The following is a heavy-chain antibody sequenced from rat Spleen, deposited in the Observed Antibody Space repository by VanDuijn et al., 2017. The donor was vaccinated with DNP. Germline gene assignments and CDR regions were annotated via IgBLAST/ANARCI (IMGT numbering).Heavy chain of an antibody. V-gene: IGHV5-22*01. J-gene: IGHJ2*01. Sequence: EVQLVESGGGLVQPGRSLKLSCAASGFTFSDYYMAWVRQAPTKGLEWVAYISYDGGSTYYGDSVRGRFTISRENAKNTLYLQMTSLRSEDTALYYCARHETSGIRPPFDSWGQGVMVTVSS. D-gene: IGHD1-4*01. CDR3: ARHETSGIRPPFDS. CDR2: ISYDGGST. CDR1: GFTFSDYY.